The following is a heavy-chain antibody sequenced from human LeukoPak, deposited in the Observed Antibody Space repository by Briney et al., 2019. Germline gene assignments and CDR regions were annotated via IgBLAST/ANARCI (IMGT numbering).Heavy chain of an antibody. CDR3: ARDAAYEAYFGGDCYPTDAFDI. CDR1: GYTFTSYG. CDR2: ISAYNGNT. V-gene: IGHV1-18*01. Sequence: ASVKVSCKASGYTFTSYGISWVRQAPGQGLEWMGWISAYNGNTNYAQKLQGRVTMTTDTSTSTAYMELRSLRSDDAAVYYCARDAAYEAYFGGDCYPTDAFDIWGQGTMVTVSS. D-gene: IGHD2-21*02. J-gene: IGHJ3*02.